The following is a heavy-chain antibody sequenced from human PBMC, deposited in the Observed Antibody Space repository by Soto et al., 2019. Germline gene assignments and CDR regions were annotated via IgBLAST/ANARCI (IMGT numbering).Heavy chain of an antibody. V-gene: IGHV4-61*01. CDR3: ATSPRFAFDF. CDR1: GGSVSGDKNY. CDR2: ISYSGAT. D-gene: IGHD3-16*01. Sequence: QVQLQESGPGLVKPSETLSLTCSVSGGSVSGDKNYWSWIRQSPGKGLEWIGFISYSGATIYNPSLKSRLNISVDRSKNQFSLRLSSVTASDTALYYCATSPRFAFDFWGQGTTVIVSS. J-gene: IGHJ3*01.